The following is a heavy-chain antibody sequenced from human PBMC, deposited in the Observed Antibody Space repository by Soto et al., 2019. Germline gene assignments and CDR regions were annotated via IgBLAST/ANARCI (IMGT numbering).Heavy chain of an antibody. CDR3: ARVRCSGGSCYPNDAFAI. CDR1: GGTFSSYA. Sequence: QVQLVQSGAEVKKPGSSVKVSCKASGGTFSSYAITWVRQAPGQGLEWMGGIIPIFGTANYAQKFQGRVTITADKSTSTAYIELSSLGSEDTAVSYCARVRCSGGSCYPNDAFAIWGQGTMVTVSS. CDR2: IIPIFGTA. J-gene: IGHJ3*02. V-gene: IGHV1-69*06. D-gene: IGHD2-15*01.